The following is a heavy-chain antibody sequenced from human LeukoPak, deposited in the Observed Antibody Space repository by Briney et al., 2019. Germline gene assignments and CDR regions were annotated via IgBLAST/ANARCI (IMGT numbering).Heavy chain of an antibody. J-gene: IGHJ4*02. D-gene: IGHD6-13*01. CDR3: ARAYSPTAYFDY. CDR2: RYSSGSY. Sequence: SETLSLNCPVSGDSISSGSFFWNWIRQPGGKGVEWVGRRYSSGSYNYNPSPQSRVTISMDTSKIQCSLKLTSVTATDTAVYYCARAYSPTAYFDYWGQGTLVTVSS. V-gene: IGHV4-61*02. CDR1: GDSISSGSFF.